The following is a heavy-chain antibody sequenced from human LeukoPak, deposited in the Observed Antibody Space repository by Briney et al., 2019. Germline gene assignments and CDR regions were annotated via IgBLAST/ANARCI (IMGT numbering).Heavy chain of an antibody. J-gene: IGHJ5*02. CDR3: ARVMYNDYGDPRWFDP. Sequence: SETLSLTCTVSGVSISSYYWSWIRQPPGKGLEWIGYIYYSRSTNYNPSLKSRVTISVDTSKNQFSLKLSSVTAADTAVYYCARVMYNDYGDPRWFDPWGQGTLVTISS. CDR2: IYYSRST. D-gene: IGHD4-17*01. CDR1: GVSISSYY. V-gene: IGHV4-59*01.